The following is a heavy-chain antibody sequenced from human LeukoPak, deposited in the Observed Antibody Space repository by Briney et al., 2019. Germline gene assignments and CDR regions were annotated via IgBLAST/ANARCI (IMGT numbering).Heavy chain of an antibody. J-gene: IGHJ6*02. V-gene: IGHV3-21*04. CDR2: ISSSSSYI. Sequence: GGSLRPSCAASGFTFSSYSMNWVRQAPGKGLEWVSSISSSSSYIYYADSVKGRFTISRDNSRNTLYLQMNSLRVADTAVYFCTKVRLSNLYYYYGMDVWGQGTTVTVSS. D-gene: IGHD2-21*02. CDR1: GFTFSSYS. CDR3: TKVRLSNLYYYYGMDV.